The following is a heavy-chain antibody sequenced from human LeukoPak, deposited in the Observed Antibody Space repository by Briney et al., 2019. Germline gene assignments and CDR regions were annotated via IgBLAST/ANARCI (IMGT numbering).Heavy chain of an antibody. CDR2: IYYSGST. CDR1: GGSISSGDYY. V-gene: IGHV4-31*03. J-gene: IGHJ4*02. CDR3: AREGYDSSYYYYLDY. D-gene: IGHD3-22*01. Sequence: SETLSLTCTVSGGSISSGDYYWSWIRQHPGKGLEWIGNIYYSGSTYYNPSLKSRVTISVNTSKSQFSLKLSSVTAADTAVYYCAREGYDSSYYYYLDYWGQGTLVTVSS.